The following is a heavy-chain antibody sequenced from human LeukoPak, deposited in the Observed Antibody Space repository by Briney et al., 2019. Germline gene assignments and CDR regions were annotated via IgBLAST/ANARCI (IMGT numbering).Heavy chain of an antibody. CDR2: IKQDGSEK. J-gene: IGHJ5*02. Sequence: GGALRLSCAASGVTFSDDWMSGGRQVPGKGREWVANIKQDGSEKYFVDSVKGPFTISRANAKNSLYLQMNSLRAEDTAVYYCARGLRDYNPWGQGTLVTVSS. CDR3: ARGLRDYNP. D-gene: IGHD3-16*01. V-gene: IGHV3-7*01. CDR1: GVTFSDDW.